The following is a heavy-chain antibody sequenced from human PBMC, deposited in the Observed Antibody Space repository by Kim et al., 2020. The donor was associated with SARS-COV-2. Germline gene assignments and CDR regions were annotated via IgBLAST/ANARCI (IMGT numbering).Heavy chain of an antibody. J-gene: IGHJ4*02. V-gene: IGHV3-30*02. Sequence: DSVKGRFTISRDNSKNTLYLQMNSLRAEDTAVYYCAKDTYYYDSSGPPDYWGQGTLVTVSS. CDR3: AKDTYYYDSSGPPDY. D-gene: IGHD3-22*01.